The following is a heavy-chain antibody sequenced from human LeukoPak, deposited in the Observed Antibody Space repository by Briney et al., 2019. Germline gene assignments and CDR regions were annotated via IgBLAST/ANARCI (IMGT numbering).Heavy chain of an antibody. CDR3: ARGLKVPWYFDL. CDR1: GGSISSYY. V-gene: IGHV4-59*12. J-gene: IGHJ2*01. CDR2: IYYSGST. Sequence: SETLSLTCTVSGGSISSYYWSWIRQPPGKGLEWIGYIYYSGSTNYNPSLKSRVTISVDTSKNQFSLKLSSVTAADTAVYYCARGLKVPWYFDLWGRGTLVTVSS.